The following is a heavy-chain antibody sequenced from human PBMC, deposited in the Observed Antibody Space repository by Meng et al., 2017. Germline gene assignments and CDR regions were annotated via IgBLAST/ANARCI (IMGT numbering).Heavy chain of an antibody. J-gene: IGHJ4*02. CDR3: ASDFFRGGDCCG. V-gene: IGHV4-34*01. CDR1: GGSFSGYY. CDR2: INHSGST. D-gene: IGHD2-21*02. Sequence: SETLSLTCAVYGGSFSGYYWSWIRQPPGKGLEWIGEINHSGSTNYNPSLKSRVTISVDTSKNQFSLKLSSVTAADTAVYYCASDFFRGGDCCGWGQGTLGTVSS.